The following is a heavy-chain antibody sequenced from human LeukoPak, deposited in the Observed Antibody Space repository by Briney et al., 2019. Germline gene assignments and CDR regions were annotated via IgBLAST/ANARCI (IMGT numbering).Heavy chain of an antibody. J-gene: IGHJ4*02. CDR3: ARDAVYCGGDCYLFDY. Sequence: SVKVSCKASGGTFSSYAISWVRQAPGQGLEWMGGIIPIFGTANYAQKFQGRVTITADESTSTAYMELSSLRSEDTAVYYCARDAVYCGGDCYLFDYWGQGTLVTVSS. CDR1: GGTFSSYA. D-gene: IGHD2-21*01. CDR2: IIPIFGTA. V-gene: IGHV1-69*13.